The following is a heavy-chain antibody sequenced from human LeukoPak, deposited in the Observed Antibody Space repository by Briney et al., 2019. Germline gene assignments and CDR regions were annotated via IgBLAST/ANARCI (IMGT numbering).Heavy chain of an antibody. V-gene: IGHV3-74*01. Sequence: GGSLRLSCAASGFTFNSYWMHWVRQAPGKGLVWVSRINTDGSRTNYADSMKGRFTISRDNAKNTLYLQMTSLRAEDTAVYYCARDVDGDFTSYFDYWGQGTLVTVSS. D-gene: IGHD4-17*01. J-gene: IGHJ4*02. CDR2: INTDGSRT. CDR1: GFTFNSYW. CDR3: ARDVDGDFTSYFDY.